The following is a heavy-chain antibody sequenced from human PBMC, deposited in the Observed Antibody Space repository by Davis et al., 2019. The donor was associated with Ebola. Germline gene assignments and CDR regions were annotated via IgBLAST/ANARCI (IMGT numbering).Heavy chain of an antibody. Sequence: GGSLRLSCAASGFTFSHYGMHWVRQAPGKGLEWVAGIWSHGNDYVYGDSVRGRFTISRDNSKNTLHLQMNSLRVEDTAIYYCAKDTANIWFDVWGQGTMVTVSS. D-gene: IGHD2-21*02. V-gene: IGHV3-33*06. J-gene: IGHJ3*01. CDR2: IWSHGNDY. CDR3: AKDTANIWFDV. CDR1: GFTFSHYG.